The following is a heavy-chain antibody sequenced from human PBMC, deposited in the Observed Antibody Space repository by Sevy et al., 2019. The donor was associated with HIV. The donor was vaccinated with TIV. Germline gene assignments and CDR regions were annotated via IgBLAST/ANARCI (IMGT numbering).Heavy chain of an antibody. CDR1: GYTFTGYY. CDR2: INPNSGGT. D-gene: IGHD2-2*02. CDR3: AREGSDVVVPAAILDDWFDP. V-gene: IGHV1-2*02. Sequence: ASVKVSCKASGYTFTGYYMHWVRQAPGQGLEWMGWINPNSGGTNYAQKFQGRVTMTRDTSISTAYMELSRLGSDDTAVYYCAREGSDVVVPAAILDDWFDPWGQGTLVTVSS. J-gene: IGHJ5*02.